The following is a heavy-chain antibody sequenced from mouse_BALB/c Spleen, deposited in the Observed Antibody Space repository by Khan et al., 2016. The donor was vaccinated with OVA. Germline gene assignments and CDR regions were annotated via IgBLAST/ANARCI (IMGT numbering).Heavy chain of an antibody. CDR3: ARGNYYGYAMDY. CDR1: GYSITSNYD. J-gene: IGHJ4*01. V-gene: IGHV3-2*02. Sequence: EVQLQESGPGLVKPSQSLSLTCTVTGYSITSNYDWNWIRQFPGNKLEWMGYISYSGSTSYNPSLKSRISTTRDTSKNQFFLQLSSVTTEDTATYYCARGNYYGYAMDYWGQGTSVTVSS. D-gene: IGHD1-1*01. CDR2: ISYSGST.